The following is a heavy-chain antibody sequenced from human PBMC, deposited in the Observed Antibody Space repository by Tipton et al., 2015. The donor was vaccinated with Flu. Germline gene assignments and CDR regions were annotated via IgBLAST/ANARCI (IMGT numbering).Heavy chain of an antibody. CDR1: GYTFTNYY. V-gene: IGHV1-46*01. Sequence: QLVQSGAEVKKPGASVKVSCKASGYTFTNYYMHWVRQAPGQGLEWMGIINPGGGSTIYAQKFRGRVTMTRDTSTSTVYMELSSLRADDTAVYYYARDRPPSYPSTGYPKGPWGQGAQVTVSS. CDR2: INPGGGST. D-gene: IGHD3-22*01. CDR3: ARDRPPSYPSTGYPKGP. J-gene: IGHJ5*02.